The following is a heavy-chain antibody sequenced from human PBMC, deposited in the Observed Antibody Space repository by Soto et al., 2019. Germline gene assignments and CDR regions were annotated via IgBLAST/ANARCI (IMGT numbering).Heavy chain of an antibody. CDR3: ARGRRWLRLLDY. CDR2: INHSGST. D-gene: IGHD5-12*01. CDR1: GGSFSGYY. J-gene: IGHJ4*02. Sequence: QVQLQQWGAGLLKPSETLSLTCAVYGGSFSGYYWSWIRQPPGKGLEWIGEINHSGSTNYNPSLKSRVTISADTSKNQFSLKLSSVTAADTAVYYCARGRRWLRLLDYWGQGTLVTVSS. V-gene: IGHV4-34*01.